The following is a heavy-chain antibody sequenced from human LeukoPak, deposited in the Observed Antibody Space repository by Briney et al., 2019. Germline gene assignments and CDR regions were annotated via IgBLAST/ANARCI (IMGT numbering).Heavy chain of an antibody. CDR3: AREGYSSSSSDY. D-gene: IGHD6-6*01. Sequence: GWSLRLSCAASGFTFDDYGMSWVRQAPGKGLEWVSGINWNGGSTGYADSVKRRFTISRDNAKNSLYLQMNSLRAEDTALYYCAREGYSSSSSDYWGQGTLVTVSS. J-gene: IGHJ4*02. V-gene: IGHV3-20*04. CDR2: INWNGGST. CDR1: GFTFDDYG.